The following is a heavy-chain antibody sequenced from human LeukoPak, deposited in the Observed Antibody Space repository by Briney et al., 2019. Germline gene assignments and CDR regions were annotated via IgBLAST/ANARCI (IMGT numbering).Heavy chain of an antibody. D-gene: IGHD6-13*01. Sequence: GASVTVSCKASGYTFTGYYLFWVRQAPGQGLEWMGWINPNSGATKYAQNFQGRVTLTSDTSIRTTYMELSSLRSDDTAVYYCARGGAAENDYWGQGTLVTVSS. J-gene: IGHJ4*02. V-gene: IGHV1-2*02. CDR3: ARGGAAENDY. CDR1: GYTFTGYY. CDR2: INPNSGAT.